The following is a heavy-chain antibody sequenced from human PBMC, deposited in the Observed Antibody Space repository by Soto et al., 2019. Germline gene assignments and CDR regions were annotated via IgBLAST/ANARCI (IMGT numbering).Heavy chain of an antibody. Sequence: SETLSITCTVSGGSVCSGSYYGSWIRQPPGKGLEWIGYIYYSGSTNYNPSVKSRVTISVDTSKNQFSLKLSSVTAADTAVYYCARLSYYDSSGYYNRHDAFDIWGQGAMVTVSS. CDR3: ARLSYYDSSGYYNRHDAFDI. J-gene: IGHJ3*02. CDR1: GGSVCSGSYY. V-gene: IGHV4-61*01. D-gene: IGHD3-22*01. CDR2: IYYSGST.